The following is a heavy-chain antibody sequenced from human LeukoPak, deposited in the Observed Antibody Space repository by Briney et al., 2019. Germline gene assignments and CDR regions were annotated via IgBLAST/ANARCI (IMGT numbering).Heavy chain of an antibody. CDR1: GFTFSSYD. Sequence: GGSLRLSCGASGFTFSSYDMHWVRRAPGKGLEWVAGIRYDGRHTYHADSVKGRFTISRDNAKNSLYLQMNSLRAEDTAVYYCARDGPPGPPPYYYGSGPAPVYYWGQGTLVTVSS. CDR3: ARDGPPGPPPYYYGSGPAPVYY. V-gene: IGHV3-30*04. D-gene: IGHD3-10*01. J-gene: IGHJ4*02. CDR2: IRYDGRHT.